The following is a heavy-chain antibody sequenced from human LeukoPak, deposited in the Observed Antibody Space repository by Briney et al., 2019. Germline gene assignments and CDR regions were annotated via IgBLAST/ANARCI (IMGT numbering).Heavy chain of an antibody. V-gene: IGHV3-7*03. CDR1: GFTFSTFA. J-gene: IGHJ6*03. CDR3: ASYGSGKPYYYYYMDV. D-gene: IGHD3-10*01. Sequence: PGGSLRLSCAASGFTFSTFAMSWVRQAPGKGLEWVANIKQDGSEKYYVDSVKGRFTISRDNAKNSLYLQMNSLRAEDTAVYYCASYGSGKPYYYYYMDVWGKGTTVTVSS. CDR2: IKQDGSEK.